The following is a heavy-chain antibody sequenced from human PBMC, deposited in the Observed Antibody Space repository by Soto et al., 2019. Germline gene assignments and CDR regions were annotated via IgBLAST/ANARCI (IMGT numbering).Heavy chain of an antibody. CDR2: IYVSGST. J-gene: IGHJ4*02. V-gene: IGHV4-30-4*08. CDR3: ARDLSGSYFDY. CDR1: GGSISSSSYY. Sequence: SETLSLTCTVSGGSISSSSYYWGWIRQPPGKGLEWIGNIYVSGSTYYNPSLKSRVIISVDTSKNQFSLKLRSVTAADTAVYYCARDLSGSYFDYWGQGTLVTVSS. D-gene: IGHD5-12*01.